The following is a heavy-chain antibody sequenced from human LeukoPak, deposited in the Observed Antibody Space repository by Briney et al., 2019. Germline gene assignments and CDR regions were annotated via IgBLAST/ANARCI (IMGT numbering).Heavy chain of an antibody. V-gene: IGHV1-2*06. CDR1: VYTFTGYY. CDR3: TRAAYESSGHDY. Sequence: GASVKVSCKACVYTFTGYYMHGVGQAPGQGLEGKRRINPHIGATNHAQKYQGRVTITRDTPISTAYMELSRLRSDDTAVYYCTRAAYESSGHDYWGQGTLVTVSS. D-gene: IGHD3-22*01. CDR2: INPHIGAT. J-gene: IGHJ4*02.